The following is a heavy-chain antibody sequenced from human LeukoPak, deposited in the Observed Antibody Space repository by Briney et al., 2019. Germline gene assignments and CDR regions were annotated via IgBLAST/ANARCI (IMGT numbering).Heavy chain of an antibody. CDR1: GGSISSGDYH. Sequence: SETLSLTCTVSGGSISSGDYHWTWIRQPPGKGLEWIAYIYYNGNTYYNPSLKSRVTISLDTSKNQFSLKLSSVTAADTAVYYCSTLVLRPWYFDLWGRGTLVTVSS. CDR3: STLVLRPWYFDL. CDR2: IYYNGNT. V-gene: IGHV4-30-4*08. J-gene: IGHJ2*01. D-gene: IGHD3-9*01.